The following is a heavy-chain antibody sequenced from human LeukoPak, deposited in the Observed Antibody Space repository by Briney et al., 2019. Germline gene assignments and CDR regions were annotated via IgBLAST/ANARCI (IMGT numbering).Heavy chain of an antibody. J-gene: IGHJ5*02. CDR3: ARQPKACTPGVYVTGKACWFDP. CDR1: GGSISSYY. D-gene: IGHD3-10*01. CDR2: IYYTGST. V-gene: IGHV4-59*08. Sequence: SETLSLTCTVSGGSISSYYWSWIRQPPGKGLERIGYIYYTGSTYYNPSLKSRVTISVDTSKNQFSLKLSSVTAADTAVYFCARQPKACTPGVYVTGKACWFDPWGQGRLVTVSS.